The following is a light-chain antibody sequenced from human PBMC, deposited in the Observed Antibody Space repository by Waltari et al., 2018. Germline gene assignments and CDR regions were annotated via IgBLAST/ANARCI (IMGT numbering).Light chain of an antibody. V-gene: IGLV2-18*02. Sequence: QSALTQPPSVSGSPGQSVTISCTGTSSDVGNYNHVSWYQQSPGTAPKLIIYEVTNRPSGVPDRFSGSKSGNTAALTISGLQAEDESDDYCSSSTSSITWVFGGGTKLTVL. CDR3: SSSTSSITWV. CDR2: EVT. J-gene: IGLJ3*02. CDR1: SSDVGNYNH.